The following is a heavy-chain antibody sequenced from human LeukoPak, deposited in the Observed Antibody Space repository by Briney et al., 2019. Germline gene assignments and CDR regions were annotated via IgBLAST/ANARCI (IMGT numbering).Heavy chain of an antibody. CDR2: SYNNGPN. CDR1: GYSLTTGYI. V-gene: IGHV4-38-2*02. CDR3: ARDVDY. Sequence: SETLSLTCTVSGYSLTTGYIWGWFRQPPGKGMKWNRGSYNNGPNYYSRSLNSRITVLVDTFKNQCSLKVTYVSAEDSAIYDCARDVDYWRQRIVVTVS. J-gene: IGHJ4*01.